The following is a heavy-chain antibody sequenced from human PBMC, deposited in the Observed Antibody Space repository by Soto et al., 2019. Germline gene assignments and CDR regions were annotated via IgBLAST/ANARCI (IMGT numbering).Heavy chain of an antibody. CDR2: ISPDGSDV. CDR1: GVPFTNYW. Sequence: PVGSLRLSCAASGVPFTNYWMNWVRQTPGKGLMWVSRISPDGSDVGYADSVEGRFTVSRDNAKNTLYLQMHSLRAEDTAMYYCACWGHIVPVAPSDFDRWGQGTLVTVSS. CDR3: ACWGHIVPVAPSDFDR. V-gene: IGHV3-74*01. D-gene: IGHD2-8*02. J-gene: IGHJ4*02.